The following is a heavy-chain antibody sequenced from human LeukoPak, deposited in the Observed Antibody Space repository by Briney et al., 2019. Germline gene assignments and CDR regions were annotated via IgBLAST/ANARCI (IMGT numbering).Heavy chain of an antibody. CDR1: GGSISSSSYY. CDR2: IYYSGST. CDR3: ARLRATPYYYYYMDV. Sequence: SETLSLTCTVSGGSISSSSYYWGWIRQPPGKGLEWIGSIYYSGSTYYSPSLKSRVTISVDTSKNQFSLKLSSVTAADTAVYYCARLRATPYYYYYMDVWGKGTTVTVSS. D-gene: IGHD2-15*01. J-gene: IGHJ6*03. V-gene: IGHV4-39*01.